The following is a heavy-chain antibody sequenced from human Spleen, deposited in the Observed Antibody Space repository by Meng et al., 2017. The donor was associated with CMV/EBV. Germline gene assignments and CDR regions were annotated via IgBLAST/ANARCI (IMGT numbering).Heavy chain of an antibody. Sequence: GRSLRLSCAASGFTFSKFWMNWVRQAPGKGLEWVSYISGSGVVIYYADSVKGRFTVSRESAKNSLYLQMNSLRAEDTAVYYCARAYQLLPDYWGQGTLVTVSS. CDR2: ISGSGVVI. CDR1: GFTFSKFW. D-gene: IGHD2-2*01. J-gene: IGHJ4*02. V-gene: IGHV3-48*03. CDR3: ARAYQLLPDY.